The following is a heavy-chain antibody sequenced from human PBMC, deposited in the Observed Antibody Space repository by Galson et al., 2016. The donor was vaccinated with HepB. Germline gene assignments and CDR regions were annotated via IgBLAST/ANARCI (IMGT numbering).Heavy chain of an antibody. V-gene: IGHV4-59*12. Sequence: SETLSLTCTVSAGAISSYYWTWIRQPPGKGLEWIGYIYFSGSTNYNPSLKSRVTISIDTSKNQFSLTLTSVTAADTAVYYCAREESLYDSSGYYFFYYWGQGTLVTVSS. CDR1: AGAISSYY. CDR3: AREESLYDSSGYYFFYY. J-gene: IGHJ4*02. CDR2: IYFSGST. D-gene: IGHD3-22*01.